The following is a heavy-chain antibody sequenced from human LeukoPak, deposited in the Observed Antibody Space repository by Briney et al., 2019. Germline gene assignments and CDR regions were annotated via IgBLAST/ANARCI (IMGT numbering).Heavy chain of an antibody. D-gene: IGHD6-6*01. V-gene: IGHV1-2*02. J-gene: IGHJ4*02. Sequence: PGASVKVTCKASGYTFTGYYMHWVRQAPGQGLEWMGWINPNSGGTNYAQKFQGRVTMTRDTSNSTAYVELSRLRSDDTAVYYCARMYSISSGGYWFDYWGQGTLVTVSS. CDR2: INPNSGGT. CDR1: GYTFTGYY. CDR3: ARMYSISSGGYWFDY.